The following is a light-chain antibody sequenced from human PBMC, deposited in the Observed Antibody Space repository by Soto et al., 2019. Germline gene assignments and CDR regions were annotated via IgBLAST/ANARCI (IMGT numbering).Light chain of an antibody. J-gene: IGKJ4*01. CDR2: DAY. CDR3: QQYESYSPLT. V-gene: IGKV1-5*01. Sequence: DFQMTQSPSTLSASVGDRVTITCRASQNIRSWLAWYQQKPGKAPKLLIYDAYSLESGVPSRFSGRRSGTEFTLTIAGLQPEDFATYYCQQYESYSPLTFGGGTKVDIK. CDR1: QNIRSW.